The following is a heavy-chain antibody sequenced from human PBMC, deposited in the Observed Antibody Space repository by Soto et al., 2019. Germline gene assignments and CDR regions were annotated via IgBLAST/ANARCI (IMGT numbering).Heavy chain of an antibody. Sequence: QVQLVQSGAEVKKPGSSVRVSCKASGTIFSSYTISWVRQAPGQGLEWMGRIIPILGETNYAQKFQGRVTLTADKSTNTAYMELNSLRLEDKALYYCARGLGGRMDDWGQGTTVTVSS. V-gene: IGHV1-69*08. J-gene: IGHJ6*02. CDR2: IIPILGET. CDR1: GTIFSSYT. CDR3: ARGLGGRMDD. D-gene: IGHD3-16*01.